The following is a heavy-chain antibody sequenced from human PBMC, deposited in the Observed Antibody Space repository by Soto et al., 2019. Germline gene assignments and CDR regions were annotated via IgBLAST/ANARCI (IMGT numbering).Heavy chain of an antibody. D-gene: IGHD5-12*01. J-gene: IGHJ5*02. Sequence: QRQLVQSGAEVERPGASVRVSCKAYGYPFSKYGISWIRQAPGQGLEWMGWIKPDNGDTNYAQKFQGRVTMTTDTTSNTAYMELRSLRSDDMAVYYCATSYDSGFDTCGQGTLVSVSS. CDR2: IKPDNGDT. V-gene: IGHV1-18*03. CDR3: ATSYDSGFDT. CDR1: GYPFSKYG.